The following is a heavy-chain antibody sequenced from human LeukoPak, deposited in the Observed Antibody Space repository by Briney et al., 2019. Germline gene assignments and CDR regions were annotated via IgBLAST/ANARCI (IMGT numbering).Heavy chain of an antibody. V-gene: IGHV1-69*13. D-gene: IGHD2-15*01. J-gene: IGHJ5*02. CDR3: ARDRVVAAVNWFDP. Sequence: GASVKVSCKASGGTFSSYAISWVRQAPGQGLEWMGGIIPIFGTANYAQKFQGRVTITADESTSTAYMELSSLRSEDTAVYYCARDRVVAAVNWFDPWGQGTLVTVSS. CDR2: IIPIFGTA. CDR1: GGTFSSYA.